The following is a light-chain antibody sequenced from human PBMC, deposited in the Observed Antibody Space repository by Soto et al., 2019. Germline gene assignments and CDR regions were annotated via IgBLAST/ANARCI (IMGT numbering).Light chain of an antibody. V-gene: IGKV3-11*01. Sequence: EIVLTQSPATLSLSPGERATLSCRASQSVSSYLAWYQQKPGQAPRLLIYDASNRATGIPARFSGSGSGTDFTLTISSLEPEDFAVYYCQQRSNWSPLTFGGGTKVDTK. CDR2: DAS. J-gene: IGKJ4*01. CDR3: QQRSNWSPLT. CDR1: QSVSSY.